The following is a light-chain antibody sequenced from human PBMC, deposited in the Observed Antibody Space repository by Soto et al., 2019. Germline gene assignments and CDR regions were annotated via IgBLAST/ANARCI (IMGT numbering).Light chain of an antibody. CDR3: QQYYSVPYT. CDR1: QSVFYSSNNRNY. Sequence: DIVMTQSPDSLAVSLGERATMNCKSSQSVFYSSNNRNYLAWYQQKPGQPPKLLIYWASTRESGVPDRFGGSWSGTDFTLTISSLQAEDVAVYYCQQYYSVPYTFGQGTKLEIK. V-gene: IGKV4-1*01. CDR2: WAS. J-gene: IGKJ2*01.